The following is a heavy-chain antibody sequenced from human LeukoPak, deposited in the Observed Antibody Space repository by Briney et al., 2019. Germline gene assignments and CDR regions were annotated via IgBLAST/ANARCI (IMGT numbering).Heavy chain of an antibody. CDR3: ARIRDGYNDAYDL. J-gene: IGHJ3*01. V-gene: IGHV1-18*01. D-gene: IGHD5-24*01. Sequence: ASVKVSCKASGYTFTSYGISWVRQAPGQGLEWMGWISAYNGNTNYAQKLQGRLTMTRDTSTTTVYMELSSLRSEDTAIYYCARIRDGYNDAYDLWGQGTVVTVPS. CDR2: ISAYNGNT. CDR1: GYTFTSYG.